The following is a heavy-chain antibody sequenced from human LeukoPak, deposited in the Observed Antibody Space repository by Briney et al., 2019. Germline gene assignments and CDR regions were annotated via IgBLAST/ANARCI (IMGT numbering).Heavy chain of an antibody. J-gene: IGHJ4*02. CDR2: ISYDGSNK. Sequence: PGGSLRLSCAASGFTFSSYDMNWVRQAPGKGLEWVAVISYDGSNKYYADSVKGRFTISRDNSKNTLYLQMNSLRAEDTAVYYCAKDRSESYFYFDFWGQGTQVTVSS. V-gene: IGHV3-30*18. CDR3: AKDRSESYFYFDF. D-gene: IGHD1-26*01. CDR1: GFTFSSYD.